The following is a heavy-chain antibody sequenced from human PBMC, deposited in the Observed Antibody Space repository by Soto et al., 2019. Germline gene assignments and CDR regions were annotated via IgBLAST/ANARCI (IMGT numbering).Heavy chain of an antibody. V-gene: IGHV4-59*01. Sequence: XTLSLPCTVSGGSLSSYYWSWIRQPPGKGLEWIGYIYYSGSTNYNPSLKSRVTISVEKSKNQFSLKLSSLTAADTAVYHCARESLIYYFDYWGQGTLGTVSS. CDR1: GGSLSSYY. CDR2: IYYSGST. CDR3: ARESLIYYFDY. J-gene: IGHJ4*02.